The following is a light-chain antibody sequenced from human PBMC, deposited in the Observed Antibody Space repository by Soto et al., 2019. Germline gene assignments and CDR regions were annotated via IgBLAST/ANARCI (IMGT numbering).Light chain of an antibody. V-gene: IGKV3-20*01. CDR3: QQYGSSLFT. CDR1: QSVGSF. Sequence: VVMTQSPATLSLSPGERATLSCRASQSVGSFLAWYQQKPGQAPRLLIYGASSRATGIPDRFSGSGSGTDFTLTISRLEPEDFAVYYCQQYGSSLFTFGPGTKVDIK. CDR2: GAS. J-gene: IGKJ3*01.